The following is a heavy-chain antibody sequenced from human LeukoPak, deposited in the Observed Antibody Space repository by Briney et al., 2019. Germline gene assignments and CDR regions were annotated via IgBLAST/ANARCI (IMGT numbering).Heavy chain of an antibody. D-gene: IGHD3-10*02. V-gene: IGHV3-30*04. Sequence: GMSLRLSCAASGFTLSNYALHWVRQAPGKGLEWVAVISYDDTNKYYVDSVKGRFTISRDNAKNSLYLQMNSLRAEDTAVYYCAELGITMIGGVWGKGTTVTISS. CDR2: ISYDDTNK. CDR3: AELGITMIGGV. J-gene: IGHJ6*04. CDR1: GFTLSNYA.